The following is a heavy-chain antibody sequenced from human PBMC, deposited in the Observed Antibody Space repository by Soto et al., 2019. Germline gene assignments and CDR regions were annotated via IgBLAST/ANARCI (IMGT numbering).Heavy chain of an antibody. D-gene: IGHD4-17*01. CDR2: IYRSGST. CDR3: ARAFYGDSAAYYSGMDV. CDR1: GFSSSSGIY. Sequence: SETLSLSCAVSGFSSSSGIYWGFIRPPPGKGLWWIGNIYRSGSTYYNPSLKCRVTISVDTSKNQFSRKLSSVTAADTAVYYCARAFYGDSAAYYSGMDVWGQGTTVTVSS. V-gene: IGHV4-38-2*01. J-gene: IGHJ6*02.